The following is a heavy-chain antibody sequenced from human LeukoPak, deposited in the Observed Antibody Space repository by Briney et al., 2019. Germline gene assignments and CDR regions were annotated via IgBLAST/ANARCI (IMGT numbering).Heavy chain of an antibody. V-gene: IGHV3-21*01. CDR1: GFTFSSYS. CDR2: ISSSSSYI. D-gene: IGHD6-19*01. J-gene: IGHJ4*02. CDR3: ASSIAVAGRDY. Sequence: GGSLRLSCAASGFTFSSYSMNWVRQAPGKGLEWVSSISSSSSYIYYADSVKGRFTISRDNAKNSLYPQMNSLRAEDTAVYYCASSIAVAGRDYWGQGTLVTVSS.